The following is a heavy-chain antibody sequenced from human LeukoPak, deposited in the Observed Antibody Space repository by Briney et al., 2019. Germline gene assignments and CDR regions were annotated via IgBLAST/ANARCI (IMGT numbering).Heavy chain of an antibody. CDR2: INHRGTS. CDR1: GSSISGDYF. V-gene: IGHV4-38-2*01. Sequence: PSETLSLTCAASGSSISGDYFWGWIRPPPGKGLEWIGTINHRGTSYYNPSLMSRVTMSVDTSKNHFSLKLTSVTATDTAVYYSVRAAVDGPGHNAFDIWGQGTMVTVPS. J-gene: IGHJ3*02. CDR3: VRAAVDGPGHNAFDI. D-gene: IGHD6-19*01.